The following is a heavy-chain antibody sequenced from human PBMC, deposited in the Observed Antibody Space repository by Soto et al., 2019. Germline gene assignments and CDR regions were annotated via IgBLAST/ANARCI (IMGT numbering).Heavy chain of an antibody. CDR1: GGSISGSVYS. CDR2: VFYSGST. D-gene: IGHD6-19*01. J-gene: IGHJ4*02. CDR3: VVPAPIEVAGTSY. Sequence: SETLSLTFTVSGGSISGSVYSWGWVRQPPGKGLEWIGSVFYSGSTSYNPSLKSRVTISVYTSKNHFSLSLSSVTATDTAVYYCVVPAPIEVAGTSYRGQRCLVTVAS. V-gene: IGHV4-39*02.